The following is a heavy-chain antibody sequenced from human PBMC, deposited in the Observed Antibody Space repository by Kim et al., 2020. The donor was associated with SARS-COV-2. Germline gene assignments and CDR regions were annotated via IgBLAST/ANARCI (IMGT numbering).Heavy chain of an antibody. V-gene: IGHV4-34*01. D-gene: IGHD3-3*01. Sequence: SETLSLRCAVYVGSFSGYHWSWIRQSPGKGLEWIGEIDHTGATSYNPSLKSRAAISVEMSKNQISLQLNSVTAADTAIYFCARGWVGVVPSPILGLGPHYDYYALDVWGQGTTVTVSS. CDR1: VGSFSGYH. J-gene: IGHJ6*02. CDR2: IDHTGAT. CDR3: ARGWVGVVPSPILGLGPHYDYYALDV.